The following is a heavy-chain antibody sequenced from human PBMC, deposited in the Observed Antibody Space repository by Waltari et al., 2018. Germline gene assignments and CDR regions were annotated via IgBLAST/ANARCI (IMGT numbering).Heavy chain of an antibody. CDR1: GSSFNAYT. J-gene: IGHJ6*03. Sequence: EVQLVESGGGVVKPGGPLRPSCAASGSSFNAYTMNWVRQTPEKGLEWVSSIGRSSTYTYYADSVKGRFTISRDNAANSLYLEMNALRPEDTAVYYCASHLEDFYYYMDVWGKGTTVTVSS. CDR2: IGRSSTYT. V-gene: IGHV3-21*06. CDR3: ASHLEDFYYYMDV.